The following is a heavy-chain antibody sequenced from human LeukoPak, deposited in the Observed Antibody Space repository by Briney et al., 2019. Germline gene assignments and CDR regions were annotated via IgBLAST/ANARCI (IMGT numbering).Heavy chain of an antibody. CDR1: GYSLSSGYY. D-gene: IGHD3-3*01. Sequence: PSETLSLTCTVSGYSLSSGYYWGWIRQPPGKGLEYIGSIHYSGSAYYTPSLKSRLTISVDTSKNQFSLRLGSVTAADTAVYYCARTTDLLEWLSFDYWGQGILVTV. V-gene: IGHV4-38-2*02. CDR2: IHYSGSA. CDR3: ARTTDLLEWLSFDY. J-gene: IGHJ4*02.